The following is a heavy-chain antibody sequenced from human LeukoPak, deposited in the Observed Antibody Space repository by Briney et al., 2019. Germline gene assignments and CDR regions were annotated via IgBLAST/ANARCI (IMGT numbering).Heavy chain of an antibody. CDR1: GFTFSSYE. D-gene: IGHD3-10*02. CDR2: TSSSGSTI. Sequence: GGSLRLACAASGFTFSSYEMNWVRQAPGKRLEWVSYTSSSGSTIYYADSVKGRFTISRDNANNSLYLQMNSLRAEDTAVYYCAELGITMIGGVWGKGTTVTISS. CDR3: AELGITMIGGV. J-gene: IGHJ6*03. V-gene: IGHV3-48*03.